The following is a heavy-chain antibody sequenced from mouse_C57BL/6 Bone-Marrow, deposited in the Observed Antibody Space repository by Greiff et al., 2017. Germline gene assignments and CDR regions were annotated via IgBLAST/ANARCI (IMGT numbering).Heavy chain of an antibody. CDR1: GYSFTGYY. CDR2: INPSTGGT. CDR3: ARSRQLRLLYYFDY. J-gene: IGHJ2*01. V-gene: IGHV1-42*01. D-gene: IGHD3-2*02. Sequence: VQLQQSGPELVKPGASVKISCKASGYSFTGYYMNWVKQSPEKSLEWIGEINPSTGGTTYNQKFKAKATLTVDKSSSTAYMQLKSLTSEDSAVYYCARSRQLRLLYYFDYWGQGTTLTVSS.